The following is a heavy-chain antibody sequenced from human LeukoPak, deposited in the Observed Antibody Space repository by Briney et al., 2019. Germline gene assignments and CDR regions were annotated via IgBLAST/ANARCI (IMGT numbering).Heavy chain of an antibody. CDR3: VKDLGRYRNNCFDY. V-gene: IGHV3-23*01. D-gene: IGHD1-26*01. Sequence: GGSLRLSCAASGFTFSSYAMSWVRQAPEKGLEWVSTISGSGGGPYYAASVKGRFTISRDDTKNTLYLQMNSLRAEDTAVYYCVKDLGRYRNNCFDYWGQGTLVTVSS. CDR1: GFTFSSYA. CDR2: ISGSGGGP. J-gene: IGHJ4*02.